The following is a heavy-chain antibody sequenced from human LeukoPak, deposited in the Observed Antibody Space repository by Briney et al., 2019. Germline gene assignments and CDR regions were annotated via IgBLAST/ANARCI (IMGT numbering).Heavy chain of an antibody. CDR2: IIPLLGIT. CDR3: ARARTMITFGGVRHAFDI. Sequence: SVKVSCKASGGTFSSYAFNWVRQAPGQGLEWVGRIIPLLGITNHAQKLQGRVTVTADTATNTAYMELSSLIPDDPAVYYCARARTMITFGGVRHAFDIWGQGTLVTVSS. J-gene: IGHJ3*02. D-gene: IGHD3-16*01. CDR1: GGTFSSYA. V-gene: IGHV1-69*04.